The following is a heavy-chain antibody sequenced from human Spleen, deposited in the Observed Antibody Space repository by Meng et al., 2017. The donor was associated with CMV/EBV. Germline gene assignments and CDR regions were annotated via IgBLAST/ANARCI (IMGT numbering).Heavy chain of an antibody. V-gene: IGHV3-30*04. J-gene: IGHJ4*02. CDR2: MSYDGTDK. CDR3: ARDLLFGVVIIDY. CDR1: GFSFSNYA. Sequence: GGSLRLSCAASGFSFSNYAMHWVRQAPGKGLEWVAVMSYDGTDKYYADSVKGRFTISRDNSENTLYLQMHSLRAEDTAAYYCARDLLFGVVIIDYWGQGTLVTVSS. D-gene: IGHD3-3*01.